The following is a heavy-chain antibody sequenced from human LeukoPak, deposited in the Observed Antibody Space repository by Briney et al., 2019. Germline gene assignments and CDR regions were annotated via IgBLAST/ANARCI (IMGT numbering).Heavy chain of an antibody. CDR2: INPNNGAT. CDR3: TRESGTYHGNDY. CDR1: GYTFTGYY. J-gene: IGHJ4*02. V-gene: IGHV1-2*06. Sequence: ASVKVSCKASGYTFTGYYMHWVRQAPGQGLEWMGRINPNNGATNYAQKLQGRVTITGDTSISTAYMELSSLRSDDTAVYYCTRESGTYHGNDYWGRGTLVTVSS. D-gene: IGHD1-26*01.